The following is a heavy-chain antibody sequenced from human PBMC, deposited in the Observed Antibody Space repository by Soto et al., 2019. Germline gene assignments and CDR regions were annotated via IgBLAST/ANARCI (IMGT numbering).Heavy chain of an antibody. J-gene: IGHJ6*03. CDR1: GFTFSSYG. CDR2: ISYDGSNK. V-gene: IGHV3-30*18. Sequence: GESLKISCAASGFTFSSYGMHWGRQAPGKGLEWVAVISYDGSNKYYADSVKGRFTISRDNSKNTLYLQMNSLRAEDTAVYYCAKGGSFGWTVPEKYYMDVWGQGTTVTVSS. D-gene: IGHD3-10*01. CDR3: AKGGSFGWTVPEKYYMDV.